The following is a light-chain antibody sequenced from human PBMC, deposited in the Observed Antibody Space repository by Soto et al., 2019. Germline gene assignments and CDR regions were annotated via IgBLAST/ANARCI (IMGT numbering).Light chain of an antibody. CDR1: SSNIGGNS. J-gene: IGLJ1*01. CDR2: DDD. V-gene: IGLV1-51*01. CDR3: GSWDSSLSAYV. Sequence: QSVMTQPPSVSAAPGQKVTISCSGSSSNIGGNSVSWYQQLPGTAPKLLIYDDDNRPSGIPDRFSGSKSGTSATLGITGFQTGDAADYYCGSWDSSLSAYVCATGTKVTVL.